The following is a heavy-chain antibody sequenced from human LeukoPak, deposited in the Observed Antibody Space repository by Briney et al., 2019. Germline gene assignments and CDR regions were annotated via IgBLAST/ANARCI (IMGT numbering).Heavy chain of an antibody. V-gene: IGHV4-4*02. J-gene: IGHJ3*02. CDR1: GGSISSSNW. CDR3: ARCPPYYYDSSGYCVADDAFDI. CDR2: IYHSGST. D-gene: IGHD3-22*01. Sequence: SETLSLTCAVSGGSISSSNWWSWVRQPPGKGLEWIGEIYHSGSTNYNPSLKSRVTISVDKSKNQFSLKLSSVTAADTAVYYCARCPPYYYDSSGYCVADDAFDIWGQGTMVTVSS.